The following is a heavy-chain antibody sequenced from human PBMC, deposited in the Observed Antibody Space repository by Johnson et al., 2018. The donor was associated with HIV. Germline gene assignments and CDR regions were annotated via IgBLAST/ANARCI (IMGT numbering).Heavy chain of an antibody. Sequence: VQLVESGGGLVQPGGSLRLSCAASGFTFSRYWLTWVRQAPGKGLEWVANIKQDGSEKHYMDSVKGRFTVSRDNAKNSLDLQMSSLGPEDTAVYYCSRHSPRGYIGYDAFDIWGQGTVVTVSS. CDR3: SRHSPRGYIGYDAFDI. D-gene: IGHD5-12*01. CDR1: GFTFSRYW. CDR2: IKQDGSEK. J-gene: IGHJ3*02. V-gene: IGHV3-7*03.